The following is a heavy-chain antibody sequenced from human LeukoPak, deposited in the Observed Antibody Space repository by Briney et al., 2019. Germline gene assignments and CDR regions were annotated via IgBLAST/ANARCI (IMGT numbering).Heavy chain of an antibody. J-gene: IGHJ4*02. CDR3: VTDGRPVDAIPTSDH. V-gene: IGHV3-48*03. D-gene: IGHD2-8*01. CDR1: GFSFSSFE. Sequence: GGSLRLSCAASGFSFSSFEMNWVPLTPGKGLEWLSYINSDGNTIYYADSVRGRFTISRDNAKNSLFLQMNGLRAESTAVYYCVTDGRPVDAIPTSDHWGQGTVVTVSS. CDR2: INSDGNTI.